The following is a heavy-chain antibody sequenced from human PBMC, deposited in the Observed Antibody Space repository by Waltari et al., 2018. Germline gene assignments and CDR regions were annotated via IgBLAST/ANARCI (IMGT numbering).Heavy chain of an antibody. CDR2: ISGDSRFI. CDR1: GFTFSGYS. V-gene: IGHV3-21*01. Sequence: EVQLVESGGGLVKPGGSLRLSYEASGFTFSGYSMNWVRQAPGKGLGWVSSISGDSRFIYYADSVNGRFTISSDDAKNSLYLQMNSLRVEDTAVYYCARDRRGYFDYWGPGTLVSVSS. D-gene: IGHD3-16*01. CDR3: ARDRRGYFDY. J-gene: IGHJ4*02.